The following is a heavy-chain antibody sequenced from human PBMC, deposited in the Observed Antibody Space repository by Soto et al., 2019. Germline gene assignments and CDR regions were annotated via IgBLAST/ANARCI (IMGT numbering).Heavy chain of an antibody. Sequence: EVPLVESGGGLVQPGGSLRLSCAASGFTFSSYSMNWVRQAPGKGLEWVSYISSSSSTIYYADSVKGRFTISRDNAKNSLYLQMNSLRDEDTAVYYCARLLYDFWSGYYRRGPLDVWGQGTTVTVSS. V-gene: IGHV3-48*02. CDR1: GFTFSSYS. CDR2: ISSSSSTI. D-gene: IGHD3-3*01. CDR3: ARLLYDFWSGYYRRGPLDV. J-gene: IGHJ6*02.